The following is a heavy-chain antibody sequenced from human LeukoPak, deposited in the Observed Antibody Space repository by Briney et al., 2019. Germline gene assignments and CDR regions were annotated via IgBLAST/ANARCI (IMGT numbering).Heavy chain of an antibody. J-gene: IGHJ4*02. CDR2: IYHSGST. CDR1: GYSISSGYY. V-gene: IGHV4-38-2*02. CDR3: ARDAHHYYDSSGYYSDY. Sequence: PSETLSLTCTVSGYSISSGYYWGWIRQPPGKGLEWIGSIYHSGSTYYNPSLKSRVTLSVDTSKNQFSLKLSSVTAADTAVYYCARDAHHYYDSSGYYSDYWGQGTLVTVSS. D-gene: IGHD3-22*01.